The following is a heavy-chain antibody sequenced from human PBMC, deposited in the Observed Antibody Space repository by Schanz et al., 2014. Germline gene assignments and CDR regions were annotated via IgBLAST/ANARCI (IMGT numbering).Heavy chain of an antibody. V-gene: IGHV3-48*01. Sequence: EVQLLESGGGLVQPGGSLRLSCAASGFTFSSYSMNWVRQAPGTGLEWVSYISSSSSTRYYADSVKGRFTMSRDNAKNAVYLQMNSLRAEDTAVYYCVRDSFFAFDYWGQGTLVTVSS. CDR1: GFTFSSYS. J-gene: IGHJ4*02. CDR3: VRDSFFAFDY. D-gene: IGHD3-3*01. CDR2: ISSSSSTR.